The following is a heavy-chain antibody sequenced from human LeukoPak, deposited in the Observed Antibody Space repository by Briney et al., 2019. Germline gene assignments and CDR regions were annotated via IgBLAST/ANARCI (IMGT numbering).Heavy chain of an antibody. D-gene: IGHD3-22*01. CDR3: ARAYYDNSGYYSLGY. CDR1: GYSIRSGYN. J-gene: IGHJ4*02. Sequence: SETLSLTCAVSGYSIRSGYNWGWIRQPPGKGLEWIGSISHSGSTYYNPSLKSRISIPVDTSKNQFSLKLSSVTAADTAIYYCARAYYDNSGYYSLGYWGQGTLVIVSS. CDR2: ISHSGST. V-gene: IGHV4-38-2*01.